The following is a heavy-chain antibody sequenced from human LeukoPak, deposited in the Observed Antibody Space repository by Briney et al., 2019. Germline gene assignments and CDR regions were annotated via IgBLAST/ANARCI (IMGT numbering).Heavy chain of an antibody. V-gene: IGHV3-9*01. CDR1: GFTFDDYA. J-gene: IGHJ4*02. CDR3: AKDTYYYDSSGYYSY. CDR2: ISWNSGSI. D-gene: IGHD3-22*01. Sequence: PGGSLRLSCAASGFTFDDYAMHWVRQAPGKGLEWVSGISWNSGSIGYADSVKGRFTISRDNAKNSLYLQMNSLRAEDTALYYCAKDTYYYDSSGYYSYWGQGTLVTVSS.